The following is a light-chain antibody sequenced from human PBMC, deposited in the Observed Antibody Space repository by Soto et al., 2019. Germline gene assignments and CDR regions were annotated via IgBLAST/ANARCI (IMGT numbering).Light chain of an antibody. CDR3: QQYGNLPLT. CDR1: QTITT. J-gene: IGKJ4*01. Sequence: IVLTLSPAALSLSPRETATLSCRASQTITTLAWYQRKPGQAPRLLIYRVSSRATGVPDRFSGSGSGTDYTLTISRLEPEDFAVYYCQQYGNLPLTFGGGTKVDIK. V-gene: IGKV3-20*01. CDR2: RVS.